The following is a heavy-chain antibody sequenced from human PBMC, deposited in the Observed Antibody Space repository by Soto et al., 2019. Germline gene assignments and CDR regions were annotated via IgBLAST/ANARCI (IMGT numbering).Heavy chain of an antibody. D-gene: IGHD6-19*01. V-gene: IGHV3-23*01. CDR3: AKEGTSGLYYFDY. Sequence: PGGSLRLFCAASGFTFSSYAMSWVRQAPGKGLEWVSAISGSGGSTYYADSVKGRFTISRDNSKNTLYLQMNSLRAGDSAKYYCAKEGTSGLYYFDYWGPGTLVTVSS. CDR1: GFTFSSYA. J-gene: IGHJ4*02. CDR2: ISGSGGST.